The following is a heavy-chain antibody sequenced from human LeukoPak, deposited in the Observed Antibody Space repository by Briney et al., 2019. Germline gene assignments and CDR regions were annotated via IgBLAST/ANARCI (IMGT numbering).Heavy chain of an antibody. D-gene: IGHD3-3*01. J-gene: IGHJ4*02. CDR1: GFTFSSYS. V-gene: IGHV3-21*04. Sequence: GGSLRLSCAASGFTFSSYSMNWVRQAPGKGLEWVSSISSSSSYIYYADSVKGRFTISRDNAKNSLYLQMNSLRAEDTAVYYCARSPGYYDFWSGYLYYFDYWGQGTLVTVSS. CDR2: ISSSSSYI. CDR3: ARSPGYYDFWSGYLYYFDY.